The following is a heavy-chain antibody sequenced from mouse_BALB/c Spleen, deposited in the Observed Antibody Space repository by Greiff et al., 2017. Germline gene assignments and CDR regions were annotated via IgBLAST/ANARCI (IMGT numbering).Heavy chain of an antibody. CDR3: ARGSNYAMDY. CDR2: IFPGTGTT. V-gene: IGHV1S132*01. Sequence: QVQLQQSGAELVKPGASVKLSCKTSGYTFTSYWIQWVKQRPGQGLGWIGEIFPGTGTTYYNEKFKGKATLTIDTSSSTAYMQLSSLTSEDSAVYFCARGSNYAMDYWGQGTSVTVSS. CDR1: GYTFTSYW. D-gene: IGHD1-1*01. J-gene: IGHJ4*01.